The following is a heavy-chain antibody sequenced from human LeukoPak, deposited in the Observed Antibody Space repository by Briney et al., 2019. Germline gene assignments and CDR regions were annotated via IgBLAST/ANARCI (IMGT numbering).Heavy chain of an antibody. CDR3: ARASDYGSGSYYFGYYYYMDV. CDR1: GYTFTSYG. J-gene: IGHJ6*03. V-gene: IGHV1-18*01. CDR2: ISAYNGNT. D-gene: IGHD3-10*01. Sequence: ASVKVSCKASGYTFTSYGISWVRQAPGQGLEWMGWISAYNGNTNYAQKLQGRVTMTTDTSTSTAYMELRSLRSDDTAVYYCARASDYGSGSYYFGYYYYMDVWGKGTTVTVSS.